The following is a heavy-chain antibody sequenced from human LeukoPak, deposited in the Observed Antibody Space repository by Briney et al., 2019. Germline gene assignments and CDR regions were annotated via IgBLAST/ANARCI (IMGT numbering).Heavy chain of an antibody. J-gene: IGHJ4*02. CDR3: VHEGSARIDSGIYYFDY. CDR2: VYWDDDK. Sequence: SGPTLVKPTQTLTLTCTFSGFSLSTSGVGVGWIRRPPGKALEWLALVYWDDDKRFSPSLRNRLTITKDTSKNQVVLTMTNMDPVDTATYYCVHEGSARIDSGIYYFDYWGQGTLVTVSS. D-gene: IGHD4-17*01. V-gene: IGHV2-5*02. CDR1: GFSLSTSGVG.